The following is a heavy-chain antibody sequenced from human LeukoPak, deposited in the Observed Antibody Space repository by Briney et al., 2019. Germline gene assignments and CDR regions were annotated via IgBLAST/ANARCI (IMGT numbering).Heavy chain of an antibody. V-gene: IGHV4-39*07. J-gene: IGHJ5*02. CDR1: GGLISISTYY. D-gene: IGHD1-26*01. CDR2: IYYSGTT. Sequence: PSETLSLTCTVSGGLISISTYYWGWIRQPPGKGLEWIGSIYYSGTTHYNPSLKSRVTISVDTSKNQFSLKLSSVTAADTAVYYCARGRLAWELLRWFDPWGQGTLVTVSS. CDR3: ARGRLAWELLRWFDP.